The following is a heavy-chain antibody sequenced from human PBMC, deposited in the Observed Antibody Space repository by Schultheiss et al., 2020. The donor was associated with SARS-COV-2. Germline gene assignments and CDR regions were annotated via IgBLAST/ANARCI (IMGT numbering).Heavy chain of an antibody. J-gene: IGHJ1*01. D-gene: IGHD3-22*01. V-gene: IGHV3-23*01. Sequence: GSLRLSCAASGFTFSWDWMHWVRQGPGKGLVWVSTISDSGSSTYYADSVKGRFTISRDNSKNTVYLQMNSLRAEDTAVYYCAKYSGYYSIAEYFQHWGQGTLVTVSS. CDR3: AKYSGYYSIAEYFQH. CDR2: ISDSGSST. CDR1: GFTFSWDW.